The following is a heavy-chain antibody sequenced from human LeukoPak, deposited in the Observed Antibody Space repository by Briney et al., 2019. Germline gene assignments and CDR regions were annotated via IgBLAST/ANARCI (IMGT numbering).Heavy chain of an antibody. CDR1: GFTLSSYW. Sequence: GGTLRLSCAASGFTLSSYWMSWVRQAPGKGLEWVANIKEDGSEKYYVDSVKGRFTISRDNAKNSLYLQMSSLRAEDTALYYCAKDIGAAAYYAFDIWGQGTMVTVSS. CDR3: AKDIGAAAYYAFDI. D-gene: IGHD6-13*01. V-gene: IGHV3-7*03. J-gene: IGHJ3*02. CDR2: IKEDGSEK.